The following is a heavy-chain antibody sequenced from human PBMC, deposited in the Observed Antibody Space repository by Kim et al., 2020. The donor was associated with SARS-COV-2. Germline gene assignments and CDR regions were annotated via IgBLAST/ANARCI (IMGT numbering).Heavy chain of an antibody. Sequence: GGSLRLSCAASGFTFSSYAMSWVRQAPGKGLEWVSAISGSGGSTYYADSVKGRFTISRDNSKNTLYLQMNSLRAEDTAVYYCAKMSLEEVATEDYFDYWGQGTLVTVSS. CDR2: ISGSGGST. CDR3: AKMSLEEVATEDYFDY. J-gene: IGHJ4*02. V-gene: IGHV3-23*01. CDR1: GFTFSSYA. D-gene: IGHD5-12*01.